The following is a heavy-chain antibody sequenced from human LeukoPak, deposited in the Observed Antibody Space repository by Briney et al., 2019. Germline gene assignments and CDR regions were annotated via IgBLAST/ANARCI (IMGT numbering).Heavy chain of an antibody. Sequence: SETLSLTCTVSGGSISSYYWSWIRQPPGKGLEWIGYIYYSGSTNYNPSLKSRVTISVDTSKNQFSLKLSSVTAADTAVYYCARTVDIVVVVPAGGWFDPWGQGTLVTVSS. CDR1: GGSISSYY. D-gene: IGHD2-15*01. V-gene: IGHV4-59*01. CDR2: IYYSGST. CDR3: ARTVDIVVVVPAGGWFDP. J-gene: IGHJ5*02.